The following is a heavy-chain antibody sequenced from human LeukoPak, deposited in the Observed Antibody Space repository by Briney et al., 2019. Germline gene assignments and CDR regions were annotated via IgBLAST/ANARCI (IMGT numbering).Heavy chain of an antibody. CDR3: ARVPGSHYDFWSGYLFPPFDP. CDR1: GGTFSSYA. J-gene: IGHJ5*02. CDR2: IIPIFGTA. V-gene: IGHV1-69*13. D-gene: IGHD3-3*01. Sequence: SVKVSCKASGGTFSSYAISWVRQAPGQGLEWIGGIIPIFGTANYAQKFQGRVTITADESTSTAYMELSSLRSEDTAVYYCARVPGSHYDFWSGYLFPPFDPWGQGTLVTVSS.